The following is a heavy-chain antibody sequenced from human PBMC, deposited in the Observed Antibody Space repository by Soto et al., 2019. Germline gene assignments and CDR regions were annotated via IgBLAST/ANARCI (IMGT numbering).Heavy chain of an antibody. V-gene: IGHV3-23*01. CDR1: GFPFSSHV. J-gene: IGHJ6*02. CDR2: ISGGGGTT. CDR3: ARGPRAPPPHDYGMDV. Sequence: GGSLRLSCAASGFPFSSHVMNWVRQAPGKGLEWVAAISGGGGTTYYGDSVEGRFTMSRDNSKNTLYLQMNSLRAEDTAVYYCARGPRAPPPHDYGMDVWGQGTTVTVSS.